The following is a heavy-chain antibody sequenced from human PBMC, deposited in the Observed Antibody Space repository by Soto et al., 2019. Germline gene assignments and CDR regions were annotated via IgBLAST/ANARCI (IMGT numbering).Heavy chain of an antibody. CDR2: IYYSGST. J-gene: IGHJ5*02. CDR3: ARNECSGGSCYLPPNWFDP. V-gene: IGHV4-31*03. D-gene: IGHD2-15*01. Sequence: QVQLQESGPGLVKPSQTLSLTCTVSGGSISSGGYYWSWIRQHPGKGLAWSGYIYYSGSTYYNPSLKSRVTLSVDTSKNQFSLKLSSVTAADTAVYYCARNECSGGSCYLPPNWFDPWVQGTLVIVSS. CDR1: GGSISSGGYY.